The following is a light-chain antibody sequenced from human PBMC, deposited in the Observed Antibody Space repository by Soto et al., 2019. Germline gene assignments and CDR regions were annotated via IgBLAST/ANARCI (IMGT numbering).Light chain of an antibody. V-gene: IGKV3-15*01. J-gene: IGKJ4*01. CDR2: GAS. CDR1: QSVSSN. CDR3: QQYNNWLT. Sequence: EIVTTQSPATLSVSPGERATLSCRASQSVSSNLAWYQQKPGQAPRLLIYGASTRATGIPARFSGSGSGTEFTLTISSLQSKDFAVYYCQQYNNWLTFGGGTKVEI.